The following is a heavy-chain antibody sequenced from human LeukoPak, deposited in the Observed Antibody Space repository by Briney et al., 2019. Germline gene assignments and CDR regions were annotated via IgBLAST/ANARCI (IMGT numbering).Heavy chain of an antibody. CDR1: GFTFDDYA. Sequence: GRSLRLSCAASGFTFDDYAMHWVRQAPGKGLEWVSGISWNSGSIGYADSVKGRFTISRDNAKNSPYLQMNSLRAEDTALYYCAKDFDCSGGSCLSTWFDPWGQGTLVTVSS. CDR2: ISWNSGSI. D-gene: IGHD2-15*01. V-gene: IGHV3-9*01. J-gene: IGHJ5*02. CDR3: AKDFDCSGGSCLSTWFDP.